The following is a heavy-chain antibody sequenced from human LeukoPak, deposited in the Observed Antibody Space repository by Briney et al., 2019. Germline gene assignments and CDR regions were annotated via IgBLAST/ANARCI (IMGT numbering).Heavy chain of an antibody. CDR1: GGTFRSYV. V-gene: IGHV1-69*05. CDR2: IIPIFGAS. J-gene: IGHJ4*02. Sequence: SVKVSCKASGGTFRSYVVSWVRLAPGQGLEWMGGIIPIFGASKYAQKFQGRVTITTDESKSTAYMELSSLRSEDTAVYYCSRHAGYNWKDGIDFWGQGTLVTVAS. CDR3: SRHAGYNWKDGIDF. D-gene: IGHD1-20*01.